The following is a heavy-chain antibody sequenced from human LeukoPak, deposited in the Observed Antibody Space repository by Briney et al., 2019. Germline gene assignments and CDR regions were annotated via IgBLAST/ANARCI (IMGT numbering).Heavy chain of an antibody. J-gene: IGHJ5*02. CDR2: INPSGGST. CDR3: ARGGATMVRGVRENWFDP. D-gene: IGHD3-10*01. CDR1: GYTFTSYY. Sequence: ASVKVSCKASGYTFTSYYMHWVRQAPGQGLEWMGIINPSGGSTSYAQKFQGRVTITRNTSISTAYMELSSLRSEDTAVYYCARGGATMVRGVRENWFDPWGQGTLVTVSS. V-gene: IGHV1-46*01.